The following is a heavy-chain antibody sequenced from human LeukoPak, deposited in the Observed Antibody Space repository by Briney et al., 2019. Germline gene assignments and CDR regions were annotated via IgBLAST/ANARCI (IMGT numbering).Heavy chain of an antibody. CDR1: GLGFRMHA. D-gene: IGHD6-6*01. Sequence: GGSLRLSCVASGLGFRMHAMTWVRQAPGKGLEWVSALSSNGEDTHYANSVKGRFTVSRDISKSTLYLQMTSLRAEDTAVYYCAKVSSLSLDSWGQGTLVTVSS. CDR2: LSSNGEDT. V-gene: IGHV3-23*01. J-gene: IGHJ4*02. CDR3: AKVSSLSLDS.